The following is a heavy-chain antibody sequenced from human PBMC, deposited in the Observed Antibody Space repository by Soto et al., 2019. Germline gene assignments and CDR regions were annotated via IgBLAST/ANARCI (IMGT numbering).Heavy chain of an antibody. V-gene: IGHV1-69*01. D-gene: IGHD4-17*01. CDR3: ARGMGTTVVTPAYYYGMDV. J-gene: IGHJ6*02. Sequence: ASVKVSCTAAGGTFSSYAISCGRQAPXQGLEWMGGIIPIFGTANYAQKFQRRVTITAGECTSTAYMELSSLRSEDTAVYYCARGMGTTVVTPAYYYGMDVWGQGTTVTVSS. CDR2: IIPIFGTA. CDR1: GGTFSSYA.